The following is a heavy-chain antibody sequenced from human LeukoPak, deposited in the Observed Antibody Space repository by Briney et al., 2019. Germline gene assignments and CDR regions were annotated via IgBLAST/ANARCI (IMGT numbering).Heavy chain of an antibody. CDR2: IYHSGST. D-gene: IGHD3-10*01. Sequence: SETLSLTCTVSGGSISSGGYYWSWIRQPPGKGLEWIGYIYHSGSTYYNPSLKSRVTISVDTSKNQFSLKLSSVTAADTAVYYCARRFPEDENWFDPWGQGTLVTVSS. CDR3: ARRFPEDENWFDP. J-gene: IGHJ5*02. V-gene: IGHV4-30-2*01. CDR1: GGSISSGGYY.